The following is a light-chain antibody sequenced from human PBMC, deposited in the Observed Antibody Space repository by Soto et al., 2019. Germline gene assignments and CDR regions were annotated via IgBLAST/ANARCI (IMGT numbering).Light chain of an antibody. Sequence: DIQMTQSPSSLSASIGDRLTITCRASQSIGRYLNWYQQKPGKAPKLLIFNAASLQSGVPSRFSGSGSGTDFTLTISSLQPEDFASYYCQQSYTIPITFGGGTKVETK. V-gene: IGKV1-39*01. CDR3: QQSYTIPIT. J-gene: IGKJ4*01. CDR2: NAA. CDR1: QSIGRY.